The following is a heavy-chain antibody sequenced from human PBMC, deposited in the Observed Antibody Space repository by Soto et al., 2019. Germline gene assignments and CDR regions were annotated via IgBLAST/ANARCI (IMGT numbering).Heavy chain of an antibody. CDR2: IDTSGTKI. Sequence: QVQLVESGGDLVEPGGSLRLSCAASGYTFSDYYMSWIRQAPGKGLEWISYIDTSGTKIYYADSVKGRFTITRDNAKNSLDLEMNSLRDEDTAVYYCASHYDMWSGYLSPVDYWGQGTLVTVSS. CDR3: ASHYDMWSGYLSPVDY. CDR1: GYTFSDYY. V-gene: IGHV3-11*01. D-gene: IGHD3-3*01. J-gene: IGHJ4*02.